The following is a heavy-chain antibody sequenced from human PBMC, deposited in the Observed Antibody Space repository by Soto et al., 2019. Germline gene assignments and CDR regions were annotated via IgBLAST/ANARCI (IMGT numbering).Heavy chain of an antibody. J-gene: IGHJ3*02. D-gene: IGHD5-18*01. V-gene: IGHV3-53*04. CDR3: ARVLGYGGPSAFDI. CDR2: IYSGGST. CDR1: GFTVSINY. Sequence: GGSLRLSCAASGFTVSINYMSWVRQAPGKGLEWVSVIYSGGSTYYADSVKGRFTISRHNSKNTVYLEMNSLRAEDTAVYYCARVLGYGGPSAFDIWGQGTMVTVSS.